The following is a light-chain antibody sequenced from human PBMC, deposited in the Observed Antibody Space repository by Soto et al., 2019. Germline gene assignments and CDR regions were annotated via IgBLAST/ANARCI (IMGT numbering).Light chain of an antibody. CDR1: QSVSSNY. CDR3: QQYVNSPRT. V-gene: IGKV3-20*01. CDR2: GAS. J-gene: IGKJ2*01. Sequence: EIVLTQSPGTLSLSPGERATLSCRASQSVSSNYLAWYQQKPGQAPRLLIYGASRRATGIPDRFSGSGSGTDFTLTITKLEPEDFAVYYCQQYVNSPRTFGQGTKLEIK.